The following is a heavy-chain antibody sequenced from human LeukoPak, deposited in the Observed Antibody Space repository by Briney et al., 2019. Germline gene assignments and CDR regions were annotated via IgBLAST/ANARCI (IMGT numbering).Heavy chain of an antibody. CDR2: IHPGRGDT. CDR1: GYTFTDHY. Sequence: GASVKVSCKALGYTFTDHYFHWLRQAPGQGLEWMGWIHPGRGDTNYAQKFQGRVSLTRDTSIRTAYMDLSRLTSDDTAVYYCARDHNWGPDYWGQGTLVSVSS. D-gene: IGHD7-27*01. J-gene: IGHJ4*02. CDR3: ARDHNWGPDY. V-gene: IGHV1-2*02.